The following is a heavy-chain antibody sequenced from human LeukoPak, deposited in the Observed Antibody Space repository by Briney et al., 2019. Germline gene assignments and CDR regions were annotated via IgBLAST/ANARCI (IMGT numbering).Heavy chain of an antibody. CDR1: GGTFSSYA. D-gene: IGHD6-13*01. Sequence: SVKVSCKASGGTFSSYAISWVRQAPGQGLEWMGRIIPILGIANYAQKFQGRVTITADKSTSTAYMELSSLRSEDTAVYYCARDSWGYSSSWKVDYWGQGILVTVSS. V-gene: IGHV1-69*04. J-gene: IGHJ4*02. CDR2: IIPILGIA. CDR3: ARDSWGYSSSWKVDY.